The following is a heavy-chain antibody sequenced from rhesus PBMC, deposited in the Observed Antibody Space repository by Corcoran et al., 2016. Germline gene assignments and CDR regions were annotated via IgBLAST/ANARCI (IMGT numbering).Heavy chain of an antibody. V-gene: IGHV4-173*01. J-gene: IGHJ2*01. D-gene: IGHD4-23*01. CDR1: GGSISSNY. CDR2: ISGSGGST. CDR3: ARDTVTTLLYWYFDL. Sequence: QLQLQESGPGLVKPSETLSLTCAVSGGSISSNYWSWIRQPPGKVLEWIGRISGSGGSTDYHPALKSRVTISTDTSKNQFSLKLSSVTAADTAVYYCARDTVTTLLYWYFDLWGPGTPITISS.